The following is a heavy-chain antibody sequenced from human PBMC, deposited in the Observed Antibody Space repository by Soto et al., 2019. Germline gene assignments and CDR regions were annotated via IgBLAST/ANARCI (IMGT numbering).Heavy chain of an antibody. D-gene: IGHD6-25*01. V-gene: IGHV3-21*01. CDR2: ISSSSSYI. Sequence: PGGSLRLSCAASGFTFSSYSMNWVRQAPGKGLEWVSSISSSSSYIYYADSVTGRVTISRDNAKNSLYLQMNSLRSEDTAVYYCAVLSIAAVVDFWGQGTLVTVSS. CDR1: GFTFSSYS. CDR3: AVLSIAAVVDF. J-gene: IGHJ4*02.